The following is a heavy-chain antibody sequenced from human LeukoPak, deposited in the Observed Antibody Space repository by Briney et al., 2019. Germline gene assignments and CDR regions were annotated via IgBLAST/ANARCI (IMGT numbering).Heavy chain of an antibody. CDR1: DYSISSGYY. CDR3: GRDLGGSGSYYYE. Sequence: SETLSLTCAVSDYSISSGYYWGWLRQPPGKGLEWIASIYHTGTTYYNPSLKSRVTISLDTSKNQFSLKLSSVTAADTAVYYCGRDLGGSGSYYYEWGQGTLVTVSS. V-gene: IGHV4-38-2*02. J-gene: IGHJ4*02. D-gene: IGHD3-10*01. CDR2: IYHTGTT.